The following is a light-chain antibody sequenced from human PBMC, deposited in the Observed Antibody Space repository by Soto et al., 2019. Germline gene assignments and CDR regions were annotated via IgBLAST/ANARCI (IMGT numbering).Light chain of an antibody. CDR1: STDIGAYNY. J-gene: IGLJ1*01. CDR2: EVT. CDR3: NSYTTLSNRV. V-gene: IGLV2-14*01. Sequence: QSVLTQPASVSGSPGQSITISCTGTSTDIGAYNYVSWYQQHPGKAPKLLIYEVTNRPSGVSNRFSGSKSGNTASLTISGLQAEDEANYYCNSYTTLSNRVFGTGNKV.